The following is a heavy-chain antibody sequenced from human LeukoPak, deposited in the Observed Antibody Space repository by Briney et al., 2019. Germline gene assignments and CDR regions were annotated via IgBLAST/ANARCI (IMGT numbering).Heavy chain of an antibody. CDR2: IYYSGST. J-gene: IGHJ5*02. Sequence: SETLSLTCTVSGGSISSYYWSWIRQPPGKGLEWIGYIYYSGSTNYNPSLKSRVTISVDTSKNQFSLKLSSVTAADTAVYYCARHGTNWFDPWGQGTLVTVSS. CDR1: GGSISSYY. V-gene: IGHV4-59*08. CDR3: ARHGTNWFDP. D-gene: IGHD1-14*01.